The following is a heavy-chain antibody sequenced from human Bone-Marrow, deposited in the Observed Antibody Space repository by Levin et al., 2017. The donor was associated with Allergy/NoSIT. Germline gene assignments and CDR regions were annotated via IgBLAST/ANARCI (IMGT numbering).Heavy chain of an antibody. CDR1: GGSISSYY. CDR3: ARGGSERRYVDGLVPMDG. D-gene: IGHD3-9*01. V-gene: IGHV4-59*01. J-gene: IGHJ6*03. CDR2: IYYSGST. Sequence: PSETLSLTCTVSGGSISSYYWSWIRQPPGKGLEWIGYIYYSGSTNYNPSLKSRVTISVDTSKNQSSRKLSSVTAADTAVYYWARGGSERRYVDGLVPMDGWGKGTTVTVSS.